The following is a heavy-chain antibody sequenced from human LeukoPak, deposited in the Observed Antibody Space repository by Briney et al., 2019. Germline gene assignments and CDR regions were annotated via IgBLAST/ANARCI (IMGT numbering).Heavy chain of an antibody. CDR3: AKAKVATMYLDF. Sequence: GGSLRLSCATSGFTFSNFGMHWVRQAPGKGLEWLAVIFSDGSSKYYSDSVRGRFTISRDNSKSTLFLQMNSLRAGDTAVYYCAKAKVATMYLDFWGQGAQVTVSS. V-gene: IGHV3-30*18. J-gene: IGHJ4*02. CDR2: IFSDGSSK. D-gene: IGHD5-12*01. CDR1: GFTFSNFG.